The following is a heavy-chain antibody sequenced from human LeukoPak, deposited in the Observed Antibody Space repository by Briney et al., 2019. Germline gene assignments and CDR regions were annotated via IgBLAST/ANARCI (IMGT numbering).Heavy chain of an antibody. V-gene: IGHV1-8*01. CDR1: GYTFTSYD. Sequence: ASVKVSCKASGYTFTSYDINWVRQAPGHGLEWMGWMNPNSGNTGYAQKFQGRVTMTRNTSISTAYMELSSLRSEDTAVYYCARGARRGSSSRTKLPTYWGQGTLVTVSS. CDR2: MNPNSGNT. J-gene: IGHJ4*02. D-gene: IGHD1-26*01. CDR3: ARGARRGSSSRTKLPTY.